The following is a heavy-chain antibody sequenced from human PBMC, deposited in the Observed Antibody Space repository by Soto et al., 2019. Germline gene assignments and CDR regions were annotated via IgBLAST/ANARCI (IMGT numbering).Heavy chain of an antibody. V-gene: IGHV3-23*01. D-gene: IGHD4-17*01. CDR2: INGGDGST. Sequence: EVQLLESGGGLVQPGGSLRLSCAASGFTFSSYAMSWVRQAPGKGLEWVSTINGGDGSTYYGDPVKGRFTISRDDSKNTLYLQMNSLRAEDTAVYYCAKIPIMTTVTHYFDYGGQGTLVTVSS. CDR1: GFTFSSYA. J-gene: IGHJ4*02. CDR3: AKIPIMTTVTHYFDY.